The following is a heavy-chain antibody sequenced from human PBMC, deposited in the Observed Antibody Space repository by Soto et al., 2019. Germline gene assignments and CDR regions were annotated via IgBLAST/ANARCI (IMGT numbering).Heavy chain of an antibody. V-gene: IGHV3-23*01. D-gene: IGHD5-12*01. J-gene: IGHJ4*02. CDR3: ANDASSGYLVPTDH. CDR2: TSGSGGST. CDR1: GFTFSSYA. Sequence: EVQLLESGGGLVQPGGSLRLSCAASGFTFSSYAMSWVRQAPGKGLEWVSVTSGSGGSTHYADSVKGRFTISRDNFKNTLYLQMNSLRVDDTAVYFCANDASSGYLVPTDHWGQGTLVTVSS.